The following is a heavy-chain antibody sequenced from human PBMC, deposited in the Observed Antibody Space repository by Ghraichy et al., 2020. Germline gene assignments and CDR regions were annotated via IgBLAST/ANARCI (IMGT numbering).Heavy chain of an antibody. J-gene: IGHJ4*01. V-gene: IGHV4-39*07. CDR2: IYYSGST. Sequence: SETLSLTCTVSGGSISSSSYYWGWIRQPPGKGLEWIGSIYYSGSTYYNPSLKSRVTISVDTSKNQFSLKLSSVTAADTAVYYCARANHPYYDSSGYSDYWGHVTLVTVSS. CDR1: GGSISSSSYY. CDR3: ARANHPYYDSSGYSDY. D-gene: IGHD3-22*01.